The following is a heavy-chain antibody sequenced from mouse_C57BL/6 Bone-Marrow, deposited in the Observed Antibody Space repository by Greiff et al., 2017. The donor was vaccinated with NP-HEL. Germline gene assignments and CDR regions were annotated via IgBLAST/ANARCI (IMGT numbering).Heavy chain of an antibody. V-gene: IGHV1-55*01. CDR3: AREDGYYPAWFAY. D-gene: IGHD2-3*01. CDR1: GYTFTSYW. CDR2: IYPGSGST. J-gene: IGHJ3*01. Sequence: VQVVESGAELVKPGASVKMSCKASGYTFTSYWITWVKQRPGQGLEWIGDIYPGSGSTNYNEKFKSKATLTVDTSSSTAYMQLSSLTSEDSAVYYCAREDGYYPAWFAYWGQGTLVTVSA.